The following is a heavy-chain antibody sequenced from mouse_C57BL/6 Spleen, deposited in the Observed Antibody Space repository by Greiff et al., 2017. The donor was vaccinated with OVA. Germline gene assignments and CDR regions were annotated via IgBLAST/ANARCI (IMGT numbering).Heavy chain of an antibody. Sequence: EVKLMESGGGLVQPGGSMKLSCVASGFTFSNYWMNWVRQSPEKGLEWVAQIRLKSDNYATHYAESVKGRFTISRDDSKSSVYLQMNNLRAEDTGIYYCLRWSFGGFAYWGQGTLVTVSA. V-gene: IGHV6-3*01. J-gene: IGHJ3*01. D-gene: IGHD2-1*01. CDR1: GFTFSNYW. CDR3: LRWSFGGFAY. CDR2: IRLKSDNYAT.